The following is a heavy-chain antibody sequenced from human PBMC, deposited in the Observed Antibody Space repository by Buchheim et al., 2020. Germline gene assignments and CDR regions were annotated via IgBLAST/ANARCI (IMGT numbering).Heavy chain of an antibody. CDR1: GFTFSSYG. Sequence: QVQLVESGGGVVQPGRSLRLSCAASGFTFSSYGMHWVRQAPGKGLEWVAVIWYDGSNKYYADSVKGRFTISRDNSKNTLYLQMNSLRAEDTAVYYCARDPLRYFDWLFDGHYMDVWGKGTT. CDR2: IWYDGSNK. J-gene: IGHJ6*03. V-gene: IGHV3-33*01. D-gene: IGHD3-9*01. CDR3: ARDPLRYFDWLFDGHYMDV.